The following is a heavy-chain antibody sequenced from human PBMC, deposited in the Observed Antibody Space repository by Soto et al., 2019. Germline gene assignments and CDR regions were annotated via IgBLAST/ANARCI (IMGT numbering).Heavy chain of an antibody. CDR3: ARDYYGSGSYPSIDY. CDR2: IYNDGSRT. D-gene: IGHD3-10*01. J-gene: IGHJ4*02. V-gene: IGHV3-74*01. CDR1: GFAFSSYW. Sequence: EEQLVESGGGLVQPGGSLRLSCAASGFAFSSYWMHWVRQTPGKGPVWVSRIYNDGSRTAYADSVKGRFTISRDNAKNTMYLQMSSLTVEDTAVYYCARDYYGSGSYPSIDYWGQGTLVTVSS.